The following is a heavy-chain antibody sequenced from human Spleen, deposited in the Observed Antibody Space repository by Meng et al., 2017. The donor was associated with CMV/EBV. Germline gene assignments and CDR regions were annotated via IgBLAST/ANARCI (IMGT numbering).Heavy chain of an antibody. CDR3: ARRHSYGSHHFDY. CDR2: INPSGGSP. D-gene: IGHD5-18*01. V-gene: IGHV1-46*01. J-gene: IGHJ4*02. Sequence: ASVKVSCKASGYTFTPYYIHWVRQAPGQGLEWMGVINPSGGSPSYARDFQGRVSMTKDTSTTTVYMEVRSLRSEDTAVYYCARRHSYGSHHFDYWGQGTLVTVS. CDR1: GYTFTPYY.